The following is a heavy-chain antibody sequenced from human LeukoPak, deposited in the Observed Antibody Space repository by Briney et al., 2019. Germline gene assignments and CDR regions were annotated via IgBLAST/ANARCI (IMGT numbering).Heavy chain of an antibody. Sequence: GESLKISCKGSGYSFTSYWISWVRKMPGKGLEWMGRIDPSDSYTNYSPSFQGHVTISADKSISTAYLQWSSLKASDTAMYYCARHSYGSGSYYYYYGMDVWGEETTVTVSS. D-gene: IGHD3-10*01. J-gene: IGHJ6*04. V-gene: IGHV5-10-1*01. CDR3: ARHSYGSGSYYYYYGMDV. CDR2: IDPSDSYT. CDR1: GYSFTSYW.